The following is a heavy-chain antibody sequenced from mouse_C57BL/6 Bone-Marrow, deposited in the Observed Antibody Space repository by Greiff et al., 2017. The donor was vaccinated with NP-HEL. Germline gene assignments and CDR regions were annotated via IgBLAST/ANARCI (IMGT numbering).Heavy chain of an antibody. J-gene: IGHJ2*01. CDR3: ARGKGAQATYYYFDY. Sequence: VQLQESGAELVKPGASVKISCKASGYAFSSYWMNWVKQRPGKGLEWIGQIYPGDGDTNYNGKFKGKATLTAAKSSSTAYMQLSSLTSEDSAVYFCARGKGAQATYYYFDYWGQGTTLTVSS. D-gene: IGHD3-2*02. V-gene: IGHV1-80*01. CDR1: GYAFSSYW. CDR2: IYPGDGDT.